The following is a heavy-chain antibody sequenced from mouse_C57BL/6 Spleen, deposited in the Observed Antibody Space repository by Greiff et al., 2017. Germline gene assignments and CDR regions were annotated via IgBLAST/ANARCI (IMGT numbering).Heavy chain of an antibody. D-gene: IGHD1-1*02. J-gene: IGHJ2*01. CDR3: AREGLGGFDY. CDR2: ISYDGSN. V-gene: IGHV3-6*01. Sequence: ESGPGLVKPSQSLSLTCSVTGYSITSGYYWNWIRQFPGNKLEWMGYISYDGSNNYNPSLKNRISITRDTSKNQFFLKLNSVTTEDTATYYCAREGLGGFDYWGQGTTLTVSS. CDR1: GYSITSGYY.